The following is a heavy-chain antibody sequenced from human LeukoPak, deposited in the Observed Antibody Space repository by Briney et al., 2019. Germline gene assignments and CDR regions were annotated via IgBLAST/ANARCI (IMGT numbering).Heavy chain of an antibody. CDR3: AKGYSSSLNDH. Sequence: GGSLRLSCAASGFTFSSYAMSWVRQAPGKGLEWVSAISGSGGSTYYADSVKGRFTISRDNSKSTLCLQMHSLRAADTAVCYCAKGYSSSLNDHWGRGNLVTVSS. CDR2: ISGSGGST. V-gene: IGHV3-23*01. J-gene: IGHJ4*02. D-gene: IGHD6-6*01. CDR1: GFTFSSYA.